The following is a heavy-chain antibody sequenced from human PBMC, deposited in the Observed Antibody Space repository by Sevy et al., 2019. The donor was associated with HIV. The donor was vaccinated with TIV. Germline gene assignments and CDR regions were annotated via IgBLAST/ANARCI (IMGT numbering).Heavy chain of an antibody. V-gene: IGHV3-23*01. CDR2: ISGSGGST. Sequence: GGSLRLSCAASGFTFSTYTMNWVHQAPGKGLEWVSAISGSGGSTYYADSVKGRFTISRDKSKNTLYLQMKNLRAEDTAVYYCAKGDSTFYGMDVWGQGTTVTVSS. CDR1: GFTFSTYT. D-gene: IGHD6-13*01. J-gene: IGHJ6*02. CDR3: AKGDSTFYGMDV.